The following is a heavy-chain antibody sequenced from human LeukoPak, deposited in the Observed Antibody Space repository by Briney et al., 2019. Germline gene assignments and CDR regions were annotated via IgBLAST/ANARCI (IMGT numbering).Heavy chain of an antibody. V-gene: IGHV3-74*03. CDR1: GFTFSRYW. CDR2: INSAGSST. D-gene: IGHD3-10*01. J-gene: IGHJ4*02. CDR3: VRDNYGVDY. Sequence: PGGSLRLSCAASGFTFSRYWMQWVRQAPGKGLVWVSHINSAGSSTTYADSVKGRFTTSRDNAKNTLYLQMNSLSAEDTAVYYCVRDNYGVDYWGQGTLVTVSS.